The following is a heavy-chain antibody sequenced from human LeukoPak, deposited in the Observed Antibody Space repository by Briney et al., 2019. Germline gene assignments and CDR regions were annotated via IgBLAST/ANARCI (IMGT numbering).Heavy chain of an antibody. V-gene: IGHV4-30-2*01. Sequence: SETLSLTCAVSGDSISSGTYSWGWIRQPPGKGLEWIGYISHSGNTYYSPSLKSRVTISVDNSKDQFSLKLTSVAAADTAVYYCARYSTTWPYWYFDLWGRGTLVTVSS. CDR2: ISHSGNT. CDR3: ARYSTTWPYWYFDL. J-gene: IGHJ2*01. D-gene: IGHD2/OR15-2a*01. CDR1: GDSISSGTYS.